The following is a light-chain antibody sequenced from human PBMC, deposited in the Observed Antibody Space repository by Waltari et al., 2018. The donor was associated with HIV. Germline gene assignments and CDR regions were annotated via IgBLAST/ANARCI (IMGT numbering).Light chain of an antibody. V-gene: IGLV2-23*02. J-gene: IGLJ2*01. CDR1: STNIGSYNL. CDR3: CSYAGSSNVV. Sequence: QSALTQSASVSGSPGQSITISSTGTSTNIGSYNLFSWYQQHPGKAPKVIIYEVNKLPSVVSNRFSGSTSGSTASLTISGLQAEDEADYYCCSYAGSSNVVFGGGTKLTVL. CDR2: EVN.